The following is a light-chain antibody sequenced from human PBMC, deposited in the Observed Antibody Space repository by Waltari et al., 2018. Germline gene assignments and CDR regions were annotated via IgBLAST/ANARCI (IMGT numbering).Light chain of an antibody. CDR3: QQRVSWPVT. CDR1: QAVSNY. CDR2: DAS. V-gene: IGKV3-11*01. J-gene: IGKJ2*01. Sequence: EIVLTQSPGTLSVSPGETATLSCRASQAVSNYLGWYQQKPGQPPRLLIKDASNRAPGVPARFSGSGSGTDFTLTISSLEPEDFGVYYCQQRVSWPVTFGQGTKLEIK.